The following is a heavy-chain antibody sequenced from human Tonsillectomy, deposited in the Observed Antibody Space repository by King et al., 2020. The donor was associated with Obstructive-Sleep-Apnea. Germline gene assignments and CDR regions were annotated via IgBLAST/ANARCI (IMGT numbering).Heavy chain of an antibody. Sequence: ITLKESGPTLVKPTQTLTLTCTLSGFSVSTSGVGVGWIRQPPGKALEWLALIYWDDDKRYSPSLKSRLTITKDTSKNQVVLTMTNMDPVDTATYYCAHRRELTYYFDYWGPGTLVTVSS. CDR3: AHRRELTYYFDY. J-gene: IGHJ4*02. CDR1: GFSVSTSGVG. V-gene: IGHV2-5*02. CDR2: IYWDDDK. D-gene: IGHD1-7*01.